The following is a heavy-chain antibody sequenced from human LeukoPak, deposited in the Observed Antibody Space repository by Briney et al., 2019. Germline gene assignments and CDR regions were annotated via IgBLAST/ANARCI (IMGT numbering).Heavy chain of an antibody. CDR3: ARDLGHYFDY. Sequence: PGGSLRLSYAASGFTFSSYSVNWVRQAPGKGLEWVSSISSSSSYIYYADSVKGRFTISRDNAKNSLYLQMNSLRAEDTAVYYCARDLGHYFDYWGQGTLVTVSS. J-gene: IGHJ4*02. CDR2: ISSSSSYI. CDR1: GFTFSSYS. V-gene: IGHV3-21*01.